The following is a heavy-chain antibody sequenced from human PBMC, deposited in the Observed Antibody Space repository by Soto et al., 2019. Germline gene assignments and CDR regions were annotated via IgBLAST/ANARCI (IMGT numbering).Heavy chain of an antibody. CDR2: IYYSGST. Sequence: PSETLSLTCPVSGGSISSGGHYRSWIRQHPGKGLEWIGYIYYSGSTYYNPSLKSRVTISVDTSKNQFSLNLRSVTAADTAVYYCARGRYSSSSSWFDPWGQGALVTVSS. CDR1: GGSISSGGHY. V-gene: IGHV4-31*03. J-gene: IGHJ5*02. D-gene: IGHD6-6*01. CDR3: ARGRYSSSSSWFDP.